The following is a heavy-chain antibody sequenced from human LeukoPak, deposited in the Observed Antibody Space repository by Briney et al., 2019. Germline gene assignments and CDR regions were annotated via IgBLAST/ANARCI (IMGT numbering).Heavy chain of an antibody. CDR1: GYTFTSYA. J-gene: IGHJ4*02. D-gene: IGHD3-9*01. CDR3: ARLRVGRTYYDILTGNGYFDY. V-gene: IGHV7-4-1*02. Sequence: GASVKVSCKASGYTFTSYAMNWVRQAPGQGLEWMGWINTNTGNPTYAQGFTGRFVFSLDTSVSTVYLQISSLKAEDTAVYYCARLRVGRTYYDILTGNGYFDYWGRGTLVTVSS. CDR2: INTNTGNP.